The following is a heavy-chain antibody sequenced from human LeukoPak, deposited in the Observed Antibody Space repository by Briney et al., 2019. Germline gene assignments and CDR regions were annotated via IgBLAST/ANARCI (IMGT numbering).Heavy chain of an antibody. V-gene: IGHV3-48*01. J-gene: IGHJ4*02. CDR3: AREGRKWLLPYFDY. D-gene: IGHD3-22*01. CDR2: ISSSSSTI. Sequence: PGGSLRLSCAASGFTVSSNYMNWVRQAPGKGLEWVSYISSSSSTIYYADSVKGRFTISRDNAKNSLYLQMNSLRAEDTAVYYCAREGRKWLLPYFDYWGQGTLVTVSS. CDR1: GFTVSSNY.